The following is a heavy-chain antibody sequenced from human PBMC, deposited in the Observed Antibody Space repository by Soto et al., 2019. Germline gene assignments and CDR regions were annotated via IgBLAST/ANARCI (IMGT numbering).Heavy chain of an antibody. J-gene: IGHJ4*02. D-gene: IGHD3-10*01. CDR3: ALGVDNYGSAY. CDR1: GITFRSNA. V-gene: IGHV1-69*12. Sequence: QVQLVQSGPEVKNPGSSVKVSCKASGITFRSNAISWVRQAPGQGLEWVGGIIPIFGTATYAQRFQGRVAITADEYTRTAYMAMSSLSSEDTAVYYCALGVDNYGSAYWGQGTLVTVSS. CDR2: IIPIFGTA.